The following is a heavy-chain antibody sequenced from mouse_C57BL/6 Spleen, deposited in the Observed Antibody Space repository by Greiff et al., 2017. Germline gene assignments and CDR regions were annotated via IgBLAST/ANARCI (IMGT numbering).Heavy chain of an antibody. CDR2: ISSGGDYI. CDR3: TREWVYAMNN. CDR1: GFTFSSCA. J-gene: IGHJ4*01. Sequence: EVKVVESGEGLVKPGGFLKLSCAPSGFTFSSCAMSWVRQTPEKRLERVAYISSGGDYICYADTVKGRFTLSRDNARNTLYLQMSSLKSGDTAMYYCTREWVYAMNNWGQRTSDTVST. V-gene: IGHV5-9-1*02.